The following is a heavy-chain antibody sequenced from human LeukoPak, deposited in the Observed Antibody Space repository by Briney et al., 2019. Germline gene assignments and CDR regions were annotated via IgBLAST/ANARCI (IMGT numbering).Heavy chain of an antibody. D-gene: IGHD5-24*01. J-gene: IGHJ5*02. CDR1: GGSISSYY. CDR2: IHHTGGS. CDR3: ARGGYNSDP. Sequence: SETLSLTCSVSGGSISSYYWSWIRQPPGRGLEWIGYIHHTGGSNYNPSLKSRVTISIDASKNQLSLKLSSVTAADTAVYYCARGGYNSDPWGQGFLVTVSS. V-gene: IGHV4-59*01.